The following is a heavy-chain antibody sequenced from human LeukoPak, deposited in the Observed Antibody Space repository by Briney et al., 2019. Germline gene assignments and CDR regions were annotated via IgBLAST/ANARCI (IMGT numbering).Heavy chain of an antibody. CDR3: AKDPRIAVALYYFDY. V-gene: IGHV3-23*01. J-gene: IGHJ4*02. CDR2: ISGSGGST. CDR1: GFTFSSYA. Sequence: GGSLRLSCAASGFTFSSYAMSWVRQAPGKGLEWVSAISGSGGSTYYADSVKGRFTISRDNSKNTLYLQMNGLRAEDTAVYYCAKDPRIAVALYYFDYWGQGTLVTVSS. D-gene: IGHD6-19*01.